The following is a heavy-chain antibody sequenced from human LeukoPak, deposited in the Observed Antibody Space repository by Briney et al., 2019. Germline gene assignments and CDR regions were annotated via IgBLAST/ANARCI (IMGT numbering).Heavy chain of an antibody. CDR2: IKSTADGGTT. J-gene: IGHJ4*02. D-gene: IGHD6-13*01. Sequence: GGSLRLSRAASGFTFSNAWMNWVRQAPGKGLEWVGRIKSTADGGTTDYAAVVKGRFTIPRDDSKNTLYVQMNNLKTEDTAIYYCTTGYSSTWHDGYWGQGTLVTVSS. CDR1: GFTFSNAW. CDR3: TTGYSSTWHDGY. V-gene: IGHV3-15*01.